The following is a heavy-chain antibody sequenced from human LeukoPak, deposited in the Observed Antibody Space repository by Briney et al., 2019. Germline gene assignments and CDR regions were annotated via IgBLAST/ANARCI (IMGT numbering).Heavy chain of an antibody. J-gene: IGHJ4*02. D-gene: IGHD3-22*01. V-gene: IGHV3-23*01. CDR1: GFTFSSYA. CDR2: ITGSDGTT. Sequence: GGSLRLSCAASGFTFSSYAMGWVRQAPGKGLEWASAITGSDGTTYYTNYADSVKGRFTISRDNSRNTVFLQMNSPRAEDTALYYCAKRRFESSGYFDHWGQGILVTVSS. CDR3: AKRRFESSGYFDH.